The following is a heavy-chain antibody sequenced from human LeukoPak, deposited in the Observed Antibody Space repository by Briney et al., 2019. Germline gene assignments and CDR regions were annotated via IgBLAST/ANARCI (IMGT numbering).Heavy chain of an antibody. D-gene: IGHD6-19*01. CDR1: GFIVSNSY. CDR2: IYSGGGT. V-gene: IGHV3-53*01. CDR3: ARDSNGPAF. Sequence: GGSLRLSCVASGFIVSNSYMSWVRQAPGRGLEWVSVIYSGGGTFYSDSVKGRFTISRDYSKSTLYLQMNSPRADDTAVYYCARDSNGPAFWGQGTLVTVSS. J-gene: IGHJ4*02.